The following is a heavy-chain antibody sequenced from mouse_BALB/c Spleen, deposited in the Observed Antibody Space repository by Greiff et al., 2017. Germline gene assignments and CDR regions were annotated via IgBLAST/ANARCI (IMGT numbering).Heavy chain of an antibody. CDR3: ARSTMIPLYYFDY. CDR1: GYTFSSYW. D-gene: IGHD2-4*01. V-gene: IGHV1-9*01. Sequence: VQLHQSGAELMKPGASVKISCKATGYTFSSYWIEWVKQRPGHGLEWIGEILPGSGSTNYNEKFKGKATFTADTSSNTAYMQLSSLTSEDSAVYYCARSTMIPLYYFDYWGQGTTLTVSS. J-gene: IGHJ2*01. CDR2: ILPGSGST.